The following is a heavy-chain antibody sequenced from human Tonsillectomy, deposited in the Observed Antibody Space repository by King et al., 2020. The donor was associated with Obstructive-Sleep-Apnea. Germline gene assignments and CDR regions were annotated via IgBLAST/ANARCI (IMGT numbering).Heavy chain of an antibody. Sequence: QLQLQESGPGLVKSSETLSLTCTVSGGSIINSTYYWGWIRQPPGKGLEWIGSIYYSGSTYYNPSLKSRVTISVDTSKNQFSLKLSSVTAADTAVYYCARDVLGVPITSHGDRSSTFGGVIVILGFDFWGQGTLVTVSS. CDR1: GGSIINSTYY. J-gene: IGHJ4*02. CDR3: ARDVLGVPITSHGDRSSTFGGVIVILGFDF. V-gene: IGHV4-39*07. D-gene: IGHD3-16*02. CDR2: IYYSGST.